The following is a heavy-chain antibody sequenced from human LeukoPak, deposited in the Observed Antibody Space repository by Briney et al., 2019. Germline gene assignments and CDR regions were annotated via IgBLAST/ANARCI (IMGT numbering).Heavy chain of an antibody. CDR3: ARGGSDYGGNSGLADAFDI. J-gene: IGHJ3*02. CDR2: IRYDGSNK. CDR1: GFTFSSYG. V-gene: IGHV3-30*02. D-gene: IGHD4-23*01. Sequence: GGSLRLSCAASGFTFSSYGMHWVRQAPGKGLEWVALIRYDGSNKFYADSVKGRFTISRDNSNNTLYLQMNSLRAEDTAVYYCARGGSDYGGNSGLADAFDIWGQGTMVTVSS.